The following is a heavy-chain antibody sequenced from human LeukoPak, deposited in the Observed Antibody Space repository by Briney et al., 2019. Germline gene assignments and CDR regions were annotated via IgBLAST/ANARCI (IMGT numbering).Heavy chain of an antibody. V-gene: IGHV3-30*18. J-gene: IGHJ4*02. CDR2: LGSDGRTT. Sequence: PGRSLRLSCAASGFTFSTYGTHWVRQAPGKGLEWVAVLGSDGRTTYYADSVKGRFTISRDNSKNTLYLQMNSLRAEDTAVYYCAKDMRGYSYDTIDYWGQGTLVTVSS. CDR1: GFTFSTYG. D-gene: IGHD5-18*01. CDR3: AKDMRGYSYDTIDY.